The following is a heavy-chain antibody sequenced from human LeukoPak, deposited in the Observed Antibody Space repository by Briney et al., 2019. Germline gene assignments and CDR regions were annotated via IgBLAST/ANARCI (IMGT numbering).Heavy chain of an antibody. D-gene: IGHD3-10*01. CDR2: IKQDGSEK. J-gene: IGHJ6*04. CDR1: GFTFSSYR. CDR3: ASSGSGSKNTYYYYGMDV. Sequence: GGSLRLSCAASGFTFSSYRMSWVRQAPGKGLERVANIKQDGSEKYYVDSVKGRFTISRDNAKNSLYLQMNSLRAEDTAVYYCASSGSGSKNTYYYYGMDVWGKGTTVTVSS. V-gene: IGHV3-7*03.